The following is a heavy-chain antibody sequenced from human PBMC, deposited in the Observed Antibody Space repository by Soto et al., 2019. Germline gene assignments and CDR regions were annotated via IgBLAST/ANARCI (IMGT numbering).Heavy chain of an antibody. CDR3: AREYTAWPLAYGLDV. D-gene: IGHD2-2*02. CDR1: GFTFSTYS. J-gene: IGHJ6*02. CDR2: ISSRSDI. Sequence: RGSLVLSCVSSGFTFSTYSINWVRQAPGKGLEWVSSISSRSDIYYADSVKGRFTISRDNAKNSVSLQMNSLRAEDTAVYYCAREYTAWPLAYGLDVWGQGTTVTVSS. V-gene: IGHV3-21*01.